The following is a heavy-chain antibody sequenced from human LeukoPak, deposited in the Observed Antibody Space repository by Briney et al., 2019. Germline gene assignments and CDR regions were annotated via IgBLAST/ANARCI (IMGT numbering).Heavy chain of an antibody. V-gene: IGHV3-23*01. J-gene: IGHJ5*02. D-gene: IGHD2-8*02. CDR2: ISGSGGST. CDR3: ARVLTGSWDWFDP. CDR1: GFTFSSYA. Sequence: GGSLRLSCAASGFTFSSYAMSWVRQAPGKGLEWVSAISGSGGSTYYADSVKGRFTISRDNAKKTLYLQMNSLRAEDTAVYYCARVLTGSWDWFDPWGQGTLVTVSS.